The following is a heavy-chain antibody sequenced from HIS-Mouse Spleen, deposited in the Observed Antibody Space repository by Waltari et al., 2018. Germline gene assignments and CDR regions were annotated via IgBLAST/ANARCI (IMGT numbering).Heavy chain of an antibody. V-gene: IGHV4-34*01. J-gene: IGHJ4*02. D-gene: IGHD4-4*01. CDR3: ASPPNNDYTS. Sequence: QVQLQQWGAGLLKPSETLSLTCAVYGGSFSGYYWSWIRQPPGKGLEWIGEINHGGSTNYNPSLKSRVTISVDTSKNQFSLKLSSVTAADTAVYYCASPPNNDYTSWGQGTLVTVSS. CDR2: INHGGST. CDR1: GGSFSGYY.